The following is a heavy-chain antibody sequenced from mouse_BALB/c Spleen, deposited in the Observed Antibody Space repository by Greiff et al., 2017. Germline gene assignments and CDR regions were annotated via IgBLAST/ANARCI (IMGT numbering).Heavy chain of an antibody. D-gene: IGHD1-2*01. CDR2: IYPSDSYT. V-gene: IGHV1-69*02. J-gene: IGHJ3*01. Sequence: QVQLQQPGAELVRPGASVKLSCKASGYTFTSYWINWVKQRPGQGLEWIGNIYPSDSYTNYNQKFKDKATLTVDKSSSTAYMQLSSPTSEDSAVYYCTRGITTAGFAYWGQGTLVTVSA. CDR1: GYTFTSYW. CDR3: TRGITTAGFAY.